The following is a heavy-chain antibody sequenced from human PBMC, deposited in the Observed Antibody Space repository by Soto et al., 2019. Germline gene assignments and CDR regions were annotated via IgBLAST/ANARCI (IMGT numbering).Heavy chain of an antibody. CDR1: GFTFSSYG. CDR2: ISHDGSNK. D-gene: IGHD3-3*01. Sequence: VGSLRLSCAASGFTFSSYGMHWVRQAPGKGLEGVAFISHDGSNKYYADSMKGRISMSRDNSKSTVYLQMSSLRAEDTAVYYCTKRRNVLRFLEWSSGMEVWGQGTTVTVSS. CDR3: TKRRNVLRFLEWSSGMEV. J-gene: IGHJ6*02. V-gene: IGHV3-30*18.